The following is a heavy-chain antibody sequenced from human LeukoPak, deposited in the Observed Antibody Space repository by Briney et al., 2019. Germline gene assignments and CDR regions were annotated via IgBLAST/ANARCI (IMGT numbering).Heavy chain of an antibody. V-gene: IGHV4-4*07. D-gene: IGHD3-3*01. CDR2: IYSTGST. CDR1: GGSLSNYY. CDR3: AREIGITIFGFDP. Sequence: PSETLSLTCTVSGGSLSNYYWSWIRQSAGKGLEWIGRIYSTGSTNYNPSLKSRVTMSVDTSKDQFSLKLNSVTAADTAVYYCAREIGITIFGFDPWGQGTLVTVSS. J-gene: IGHJ5*02.